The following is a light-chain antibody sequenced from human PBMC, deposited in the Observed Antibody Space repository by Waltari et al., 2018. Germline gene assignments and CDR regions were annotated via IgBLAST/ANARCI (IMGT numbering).Light chain of an antibody. Sequence: DIQMTQSPSTLSASVGDRVTITCRASQSISSWLAWYQQKPGKAPKLLIYKAYSLERGVPSRFSGSGSGTEFTLTISSLQPDDFATYHCQQYKSYWTFGQGTKVEIK. J-gene: IGKJ1*01. CDR2: KAY. CDR1: QSISSW. V-gene: IGKV1-5*03. CDR3: QQYKSYWT.